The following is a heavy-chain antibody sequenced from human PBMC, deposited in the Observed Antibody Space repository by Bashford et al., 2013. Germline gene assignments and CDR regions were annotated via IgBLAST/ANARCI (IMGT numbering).Heavy chain of an antibody. V-gene: IGHV4-59*08. CDR2: IYYSGST. J-gene: IGHJ4*02. D-gene: IGHD1-26*01. Sequence: SETLSLTCTVSGGSMNSYYWSWIRQPPGKGLEWIGYIYYSGSTNYNPSLESRVTISQDTSKNQFSLKLSSVTAADTAVYYCARRVGSANTSKYYFDSWGQGAWSPSPQ. CDR1: GGSMNSYY. CDR3: ARRVGSANTSKYYFDS.